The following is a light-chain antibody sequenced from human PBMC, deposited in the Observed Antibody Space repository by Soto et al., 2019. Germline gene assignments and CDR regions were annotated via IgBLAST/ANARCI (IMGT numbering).Light chain of an antibody. Sequence: EIVLTQSPGTLSLSPGAGGALSCRASHNISSSYVAWYQQKPGRAPRLLMHGTSNRAVGIPYGFSGSGSGTEFTLTIGRLETEDIAVYYCQQYIRSPYTFRQGTGLEIK. CDR2: GTS. CDR3: QQYIRSPYT. V-gene: IGKV3-20*01. J-gene: IGKJ2*01. CDR1: HNISSSY.